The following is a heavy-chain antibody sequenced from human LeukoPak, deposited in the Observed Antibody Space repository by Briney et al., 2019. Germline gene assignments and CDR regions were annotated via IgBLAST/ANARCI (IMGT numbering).Heavy chain of an antibody. CDR1: GYTFTSYY. Sequence: GASVKVSCKASGYTFTSYYMHWVRQAPGQGLEWMEIINPSGGSTSYAQKFQGRVTMTRDTSTSTVYMELSSLRSEDTAVYYCARASVYGSGTYYYYYGMDVWGQGTTVTVSS. V-gene: IGHV1-46*01. CDR3: ARASVYGSGTYYYYYGMDV. CDR2: INPSGGST. D-gene: IGHD3-10*01. J-gene: IGHJ6*02.